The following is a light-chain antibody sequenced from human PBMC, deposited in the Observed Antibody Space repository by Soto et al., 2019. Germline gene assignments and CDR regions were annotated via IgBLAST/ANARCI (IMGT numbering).Light chain of an antibody. CDR1: SSDVGAYNY. CDR2: EVT. V-gene: IGLV2-8*01. Sequence: QSALTQPPSASGSPGQSVTISCTGTSSDVGAYNYVSWYQQHPGKAPKLMVYEVTKRPSGVPDRFSGSKSGNTASLTVSGLLAEDEADYYCSSHAGINNVVFGGGTKLTVL. CDR3: SSHAGINNVV. J-gene: IGLJ3*02.